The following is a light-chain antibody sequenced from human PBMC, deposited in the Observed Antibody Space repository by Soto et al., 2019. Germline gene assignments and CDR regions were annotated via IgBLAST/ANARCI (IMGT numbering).Light chain of an antibody. J-gene: IGKJ1*01. Sequence: EIVLTQSPGTLSFSPGERATLSCRASQSVSSSYLAWYQQKPGQAPRLLIYGASSRATGIPHRFSGSGSGTDFTLTISRLEPEDFAVYYCQQYGSSPWTFGQGTKVDIK. CDR2: GAS. V-gene: IGKV3-20*01. CDR3: QQYGSSPWT. CDR1: QSVSSSY.